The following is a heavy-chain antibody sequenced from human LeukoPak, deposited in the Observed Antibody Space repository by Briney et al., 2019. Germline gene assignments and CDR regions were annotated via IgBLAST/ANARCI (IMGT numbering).Heavy chain of an antibody. D-gene: IGHD2-2*01. J-gene: IGHJ5*02. CDR2: IEHSGST. CDR3: ARDLPHCINTDCPGSWFDP. CDR1: GGSFSGYY. V-gene: IGHV4-34*01. Sequence: PSETLSLTCGVYGGSFSGYYWSWVRQPPGKGLEWIGKIEHSGSTNYNPSLKSRVTISVDTSKNQFSLRLNSVTAADTAVYYCARDLPHCINTDCPGSWFDPWGQGTLVTVSS.